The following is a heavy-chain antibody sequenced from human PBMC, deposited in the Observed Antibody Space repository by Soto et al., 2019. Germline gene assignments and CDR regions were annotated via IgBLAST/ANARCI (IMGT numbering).Heavy chain of an antibody. Sequence: QVQLQESGPGLVKPSGTLSLTCTVSGGSISSLNWWSWVRQPPGKGLEWIGEIYHSGNTNYNPSLKSRLTRSVDKSKNQFSLRLNSVTAADTAVYYCALSAAGLNSWGQGTLVTVSS. CDR3: ALSAAGLNS. V-gene: IGHV4-4*02. CDR1: GGSISSLNW. J-gene: IGHJ4*02. CDR2: IYHSGNT. D-gene: IGHD6-13*01.